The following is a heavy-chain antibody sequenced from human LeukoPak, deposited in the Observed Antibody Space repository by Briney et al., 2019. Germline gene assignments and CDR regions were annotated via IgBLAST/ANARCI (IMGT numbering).Heavy chain of an antibody. V-gene: IGHV3-23*01. CDR1: GFTFSSYA. CDR2: ISGSGGST. CDR3: AKGGIQLWLPFQH. D-gene: IGHD5-18*01. Sequence: GGSLRLSCAASGFTFSSYAMSWVRQAPGKGREWVSAISGSGGSTYYADSVKGRFTISRDNSKNTLYLQMNSLRAEDTAVYYCAKGGIQLWLPFQHWGQGTLVTVSS. J-gene: IGHJ1*01.